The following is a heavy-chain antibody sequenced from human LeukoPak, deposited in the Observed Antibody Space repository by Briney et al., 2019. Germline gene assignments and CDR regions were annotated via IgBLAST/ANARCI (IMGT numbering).Heavy chain of an antibody. V-gene: IGHV4-39*02. CDR3: AREVSGGNSDY. J-gene: IGHJ4*02. CDR1: GGSISSSSYY. D-gene: IGHD4-23*01. Sequence: TSETLSLTCTVSGGSISSSSYYWGWIRQPPGKGLEWIGSIYYSGTTYYNPSLKSRVTISVDTSKNQFSLRLSSVTAADTAVYYCAREVSGGNSDYWGQGTLVTVSS. CDR2: IYYSGTT.